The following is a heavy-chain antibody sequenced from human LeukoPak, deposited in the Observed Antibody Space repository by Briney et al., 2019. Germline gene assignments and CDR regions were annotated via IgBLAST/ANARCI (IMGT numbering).Heavy chain of an antibody. CDR1: GGSISSSSYY. Sequence: SETLSLTCTVSGGSISSSSYYWGWIRQPPGKGLEWIGSIYYSGSTYYNPSLKSRVTISVDTSKNQFSLKLSSVTAADTAAYYCARGWDTAMVTVHWGQGTLVTVSS. CDR3: ARGWDTAMVTVH. CDR2: IYYSGST. J-gene: IGHJ4*02. D-gene: IGHD5-18*01. V-gene: IGHV4-39*07.